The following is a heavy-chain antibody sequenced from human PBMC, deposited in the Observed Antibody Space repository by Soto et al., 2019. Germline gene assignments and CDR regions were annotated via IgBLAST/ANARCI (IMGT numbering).Heavy chain of an antibody. V-gene: IGHV1-8*01. J-gene: IGHJ1*01. CDR1: GYTFTSYD. CDR3: AGIWNKP. Sequence: QGQLVQSGAEVKKPGASVKVYCKASGYTFTSYDINRVRQATGQGLEWMGWMNPNSVNTGYAQNFQGRVTIPRATSVRTASMECRGLRVEATAVYSGAGIWNKPWVQAAPVTVSS. D-gene: IGHD2-15*01. CDR2: MNPNSVNT.